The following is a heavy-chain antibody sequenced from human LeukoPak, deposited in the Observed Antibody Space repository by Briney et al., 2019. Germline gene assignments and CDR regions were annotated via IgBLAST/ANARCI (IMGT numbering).Heavy chain of an antibody. D-gene: IGHD3-16*01. V-gene: IGHV3-53*04. CDR1: GFTVSSNY. CDR3: AREVGGSAFDI. CDR2: IYSGGST. Sequence: GSLRLSCAASGFTVSSNYMSWVRQAPGKGLEWVSIIYSGGSTYYADSVKGRFTISRHNSKNTLYLQMNSLRAEDTAVYYCAREVGGSAFDIWGQGTMVTVSS. J-gene: IGHJ3*02.